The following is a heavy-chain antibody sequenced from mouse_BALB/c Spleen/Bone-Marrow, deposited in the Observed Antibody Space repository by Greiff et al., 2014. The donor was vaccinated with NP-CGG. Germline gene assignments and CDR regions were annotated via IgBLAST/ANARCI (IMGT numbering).Heavy chain of an antibody. Sequence: EVQGVESGAELVKPGASVKLSCTASGFNTKDTYMHWVKQRPEQGLEWIGRIDPANGNTKYDPKFQGKATITADTSSNTAYLQLSSLTSEDTAVYYCARYRLGTYFDYWGQGTTLTVSS. D-gene: IGHD2-14*01. CDR1: GFNTKDTY. J-gene: IGHJ2*01. V-gene: IGHV14-3*02. CDR3: ARYRLGTYFDY. CDR2: IDPANGNT.